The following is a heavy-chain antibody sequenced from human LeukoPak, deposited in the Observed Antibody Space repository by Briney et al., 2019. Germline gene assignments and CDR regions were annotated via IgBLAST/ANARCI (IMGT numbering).Heavy chain of an antibody. CDR3: TTDSITMFP. Sequence: PGGSLRLSCAASGFTFSSYGMHWVHQAPGKGLEWVAFIRYDGSNKYYAAPVKGRFTISRDDSKNTLYLQMNSLKTEDTAVYYCTTDSITMFPWGQGTLVTVSS. V-gene: IGHV3-30*02. CDR1: GFTFSSYG. CDR2: IRYDGSNK. J-gene: IGHJ5*02. D-gene: IGHD3-10*02.